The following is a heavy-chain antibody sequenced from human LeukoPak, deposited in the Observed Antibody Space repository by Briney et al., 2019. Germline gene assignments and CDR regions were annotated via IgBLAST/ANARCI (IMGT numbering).Heavy chain of an antibody. D-gene: IGHD2-2*01. CDR2: ISSSGSTI. CDR3: ARELYQLPMGGFDP. J-gene: IGHJ5*02. CDR1: GFTFSSYS. Sequence: QPGGSLRLSCAASGFTFSSYSMNWVRQAPGKGLEWVSYISSSGSTIYYADSVKGRFTISRDNAKNSLYPQINSLRAEDTAVYYCARELYQLPMGGFDPWGQGTLVTVSS. V-gene: IGHV3-48*04.